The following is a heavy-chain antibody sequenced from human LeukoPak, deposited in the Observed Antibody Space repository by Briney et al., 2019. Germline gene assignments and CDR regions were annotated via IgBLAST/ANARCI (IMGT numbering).Heavy chain of an antibody. D-gene: IGHD3-22*01. CDR3: AKAGNYYDSSGYQGWVYDY. J-gene: IGHJ4*02. CDR1: GGTFSSYA. V-gene: IGHV1-69*13. CDR2: IIPFFGPV. Sequence: SVKVSCKASGGTFSSYAISWVRQAPGQGLEWMGGIIPFFGPVNYAQKFQGRVTITADESTSTAYMELSSLRAEGTALYYCAKAGNYYDSSGYQGWVYDYWGQGTLVTVSS.